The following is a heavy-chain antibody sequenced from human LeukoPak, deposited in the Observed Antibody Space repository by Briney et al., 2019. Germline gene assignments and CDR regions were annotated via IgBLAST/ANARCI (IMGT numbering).Heavy chain of an antibody. CDR3: ARLREDWNDGRLDY. Sequence: HGESLKISCQGSGSTFTSYWIGWVRQMPGKGLEWMGIIYPGDSDTRYSPSFQGQVTISADKSISTAYLQWSSLKASDTAMYYCARLREDWNDGRLDYWGQGTLVTVSS. CDR1: GSTFTSYW. D-gene: IGHD1-1*01. J-gene: IGHJ4*02. CDR2: IYPGDSDT. V-gene: IGHV5-51*01.